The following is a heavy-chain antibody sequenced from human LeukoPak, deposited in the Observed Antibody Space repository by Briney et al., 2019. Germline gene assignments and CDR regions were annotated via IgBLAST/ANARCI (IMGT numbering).Heavy chain of an antibody. CDR2: ISGRGGST. J-gene: IGHJ4*02. Sequence: GGSLRLSCAASGFTFSSYVMSWVRQAPGKGLEWVSSISGRGGSTFYADPVKGRFTISRDIFTNIVYLQMDSLRVDDTAVYYCARHIDSSHYPFDYWGQGTLVTVSS. V-gene: IGHV3-23*01. CDR3: ARHIDSSHYPFDY. CDR1: GFTFSSYV. D-gene: IGHD6-13*01.